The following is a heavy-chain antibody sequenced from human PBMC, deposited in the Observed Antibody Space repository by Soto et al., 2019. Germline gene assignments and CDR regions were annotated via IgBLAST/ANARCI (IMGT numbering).Heavy chain of an antibody. CDR3: ASWRSYSGSYCFDY. D-gene: IGHD1-26*01. CDR2: VVPMYDSV. CDR1: GGTFNTYT. Sequence: ASVKVSCKASGGTFNTYTINWLRQAPGRGLEWVGQVVPMYDSVNYAETFQGRVTITVDKSTNTAYMELTSLRSQDTALYFCASWRSYSGSYCFDYWGQGTPVTVSS. J-gene: IGHJ4*02. V-gene: IGHV1-69*06.